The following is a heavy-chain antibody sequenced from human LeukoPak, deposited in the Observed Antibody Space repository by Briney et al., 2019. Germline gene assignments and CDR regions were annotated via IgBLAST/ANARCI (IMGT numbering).Heavy chain of an antibody. D-gene: IGHD6-19*01. J-gene: IGHJ4*02. CDR3: ARDGQGSSGSLYFFDY. Sequence: GGSLRLSCAASGFTFSNYALHWVRQAPGKGLEWGAIISYDGSNKYYADTVKGRFTISRDNSKNTLYLQMNTLRAEDTAVYYCARDGQGSSGSLYFFDYWGQGTLVTVSS. CDR2: ISYDGSNK. V-gene: IGHV3-30*04. CDR1: GFTFSNYA.